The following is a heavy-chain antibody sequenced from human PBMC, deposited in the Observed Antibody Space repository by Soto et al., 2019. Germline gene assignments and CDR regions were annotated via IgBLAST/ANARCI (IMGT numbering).Heavy chain of an antibody. V-gene: IGHV1-18*01. CDR3: ARDRVYDSSGDKKDE. J-gene: IGHJ4*02. CDR2: ISAYNGNT. D-gene: IGHD3-22*01. CDR1: GYTFTSYG. Sequence: ASVKVSCKASGYTFTSYGISWVRQAPGQGLEWMGWISAYNGNTNYAQKLQGRVTMTTDTSTSTAYMELRSLRSDDTAVYYCARDRVYDSSGDKKDEWGQGTLVTVSS.